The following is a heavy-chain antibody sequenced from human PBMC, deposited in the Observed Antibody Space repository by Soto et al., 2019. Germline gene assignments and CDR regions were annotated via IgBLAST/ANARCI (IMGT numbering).Heavy chain of an antibody. CDR3: AKDRNYYDSSGYDY. CDR1: GFTFNSYA. Sequence: HPGGSLRLSCAASGFTFNSYAMSWVRQAPGKGLEWVSTIIGSGGSTYYADSVKGRFSVSRDNSKNTPYLQMNSLRAEDTAVYYCAKDRNYYDSSGYDYWGQGTLVTVSS. D-gene: IGHD3-22*01. J-gene: IGHJ4*02. CDR2: IIGSGGST. V-gene: IGHV3-23*01.